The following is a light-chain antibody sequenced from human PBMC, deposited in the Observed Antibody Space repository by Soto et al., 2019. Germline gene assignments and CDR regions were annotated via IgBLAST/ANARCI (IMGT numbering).Light chain of an antibody. CDR2: GAS. Sequence: EVVMTQSPATLSVSPGERATLSCRASQSVSSSLAWYQLKPGQAPRLLIFGASTRATGAPARFSGSGSGTEFTLTISSLQSEDFAVFYCQQYINWPQYTFGQGTKVEI. CDR1: QSVSSS. V-gene: IGKV3-15*01. J-gene: IGKJ2*01. CDR3: QQYINWPQYT.